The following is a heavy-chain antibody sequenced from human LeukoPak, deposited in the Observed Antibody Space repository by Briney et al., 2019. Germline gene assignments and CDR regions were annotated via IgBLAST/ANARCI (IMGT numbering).Heavy chain of an antibody. V-gene: IGHV3-74*01. J-gene: IGHJ4*02. Sequence: PGGSLRLSCAASGFTFSSYWMHWVRQAPGKGLVWVSRINSDGSSTSYADSVKGRFTISRDNAKNSLYLQMNSLRAEDTALYYCAKDRFAQWLVADVPGNYFDYWGQGTLVTVSS. CDR1: GFTFSSYW. D-gene: IGHD6-19*01. CDR3: AKDRFAQWLVADVPGNYFDY. CDR2: INSDGSST.